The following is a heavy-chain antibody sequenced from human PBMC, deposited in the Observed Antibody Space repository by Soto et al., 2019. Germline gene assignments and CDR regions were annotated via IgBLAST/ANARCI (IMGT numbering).Heavy chain of an antibody. V-gene: IGHV4-61*01. Sequence: SETLSLTCTVSGGSVSSGSYYWSWIRQPPGKGLEWIGYIYYSGSTNYNPSLKSRVTISVDTSKNQFSLKLSSVTAADTAVYYCARCLFPHWNYGSADDNWLDPWGQGTLVTVSS. D-gene: IGHD1-7*01. J-gene: IGHJ5*02. CDR1: GGSVSSGSYY. CDR2: IYYSGST. CDR3: ARCLFPHWNYGSADDNWLDP.